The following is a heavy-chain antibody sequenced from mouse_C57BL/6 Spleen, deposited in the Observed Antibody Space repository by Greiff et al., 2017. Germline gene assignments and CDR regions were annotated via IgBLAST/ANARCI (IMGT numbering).Heavy chain of an antibody. CDR1: GYSFTSYY. J-gene: IGHJ2*01. V-gene: IGHV1-66*01. CDR3: ARGEYDGFDY. Sequence: VQLQQSGPELVKPGASVKISCKASGYSFTSYYIHWVKQRPGQGLEWIGWIYPGSGNTKYNEKFKGKATLTADTSSSTAYMQLSSLTSEDSAVYYCARGEYDGFDYWGQGTTLTVSS. D-gene: IGHD2-14*01. CDR2: IYPGSGNT.